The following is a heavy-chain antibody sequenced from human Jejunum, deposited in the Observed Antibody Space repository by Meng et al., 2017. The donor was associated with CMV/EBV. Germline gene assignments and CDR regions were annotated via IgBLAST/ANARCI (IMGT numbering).Heavy chain of an antibody. V-gene: IGHV4-30-4*01. Sequence: QEAVPGLGQPSHTLYLTCSVSGGSISSGDYYWSWIRQSPEKGLEWIGFIYYSGASYSTPSLRSRVTMSMDTSTNQFSLRLNSVTAADTGVYFCARDRGYSSGWGVFDYWGRGTLVTVSS. CDR3: ARDRGYSSGWGVFDY. D-gene: IGHD6-19*01. J-gene: IGHJ4*02. CDR2: IYYSGAS. CDR1: GGSISSGDYY.